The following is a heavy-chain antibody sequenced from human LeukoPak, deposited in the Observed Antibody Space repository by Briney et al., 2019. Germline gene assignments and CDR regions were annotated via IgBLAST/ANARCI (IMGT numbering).Heavy chain of an antibody. J-gene: IGHJ6*02. Sequence: SETLFLTCTVSGGSINRYYWSWIRQPPGKELEWIGYIYSSGSTNYNPSLKSRVTISVDTSKNQLSLKLTSVTAADTAVYYCARGRLAVESYGMDVWGQGTTVTVSS. CDR1: GGSINRYY. CDR2: IYSSGST. V-gene: IGHV4-59*01. D-gene: IGHD6-19*01. CDR3: ARGRLAVESYGMDV.